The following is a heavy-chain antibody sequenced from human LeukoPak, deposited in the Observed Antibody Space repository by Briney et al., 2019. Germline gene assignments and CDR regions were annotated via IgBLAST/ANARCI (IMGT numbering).Heavy chain of an antibody. Sequence: SETLSLTCTVSGGSISSYYWSWIRQPAGKGLEWIGRIYTSGSTNYNPSLKSRVTISVDTSKNQFSLKLSSVTAADTAVYYCARASYDILTGYYNLDAFDIWGQGTMVTVSS. V-gene: IGHV4-4*07. J-gene: IGHJ3*02. CDR1: GGSISSYY. D-gene: IGHD3-9*01. CDR2: IYTSGST. CDR3: ARASYDILTGYYNLDAFDI.